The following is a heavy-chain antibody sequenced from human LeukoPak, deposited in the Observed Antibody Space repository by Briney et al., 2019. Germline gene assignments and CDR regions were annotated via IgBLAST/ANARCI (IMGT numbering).Heavy chain of an antibody. CDR2: IIPILGIA. CDR3: ARDSNPITIFGVVRPTRI. V-gene: IGHV1-69*04. Sequence: GASVKVSCKASGGTFSSYAISWVRQAPGQGLEWMGRIIPILGIANYAQRFQGRVTITADKSTSTAYMELSSLRSEDTAVYYCARDSNPITIFGVVRPTRIWGQGTLVTVSS. J-gene: IGHJ4*02. D-gene: IGHD3-3*01. CDR1: GGTFSSYA.